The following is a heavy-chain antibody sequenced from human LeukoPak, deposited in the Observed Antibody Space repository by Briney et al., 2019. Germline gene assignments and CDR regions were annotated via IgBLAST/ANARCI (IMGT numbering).Heavy chain of an antibody. CDR2: ISKSGDST. V-gene: IGHV3-23*01. CDR1: GFTFSSYA. Sequence: GGSLRLSCAASGFTFSSYAISWVRQAPGKGLEWVSAISKSGDSTCYADSVKGRFTISRDNSKNTIYLQMNSLRVEDTAVYYCAKLSGWTGWFFDYWGQGTVVTVSS. D-gene: IGHD6-19*01. J-gene: IGHJ4*02. CDR3: AKLSGWTGWFFDY.